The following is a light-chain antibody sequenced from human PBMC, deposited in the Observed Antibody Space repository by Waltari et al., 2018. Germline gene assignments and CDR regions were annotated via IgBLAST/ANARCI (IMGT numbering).Light chain of an antibody. Sequence: QSALTQPASVSGSPGKSIPYPCTGTRGDVGSHELIPWYHQHPCKAPKFIIYEINKRPSGVSNRFSGSKSGKTASLTISGLQADDEADYYCCSFTNSRNFDVFGTGPKVTVL. CDR3: CSFTNSRNFDV. CDR2: EIN. J-gene: IGLJ1*01. CDR1: RGDVGSHEL. V-gene: IGLV2-23*02.